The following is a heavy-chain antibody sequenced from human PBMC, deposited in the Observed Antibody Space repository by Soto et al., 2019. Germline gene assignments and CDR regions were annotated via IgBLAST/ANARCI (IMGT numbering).Heavy chain of an antibody. CDR1: GFTFSSYW. Sequence: GGSLRLSCAASGFTFSSYWMSWVRQAPGKGLEWVANIKQDGSEKYYVDSVKGRFTISRDNAKNSLYLQMNSLRAEDTAVYYCARPAAIWNYYMDVWGKGTTVTVSS. J-gene: IGHJ6*03. CDR2: IKQDGSEK. CDR3: ARPAAIWNYYMDV. D-gene: IGHD2-2*01. V-gene: IGHV3-7*01.